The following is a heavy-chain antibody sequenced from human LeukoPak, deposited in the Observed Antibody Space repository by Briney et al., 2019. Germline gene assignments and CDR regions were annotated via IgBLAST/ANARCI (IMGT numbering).Heavy chain of an antibody. J-gene: IGHJ4*02. D-gene: IGHD3-16*01. Sequence: GGSLRLSCAASGFTFSSYSMNWVREAPGKGLEWVSSISSSSSHIYYADSVKGRFTISRDNAKNSLYLQMNSVRAEDTAVYYCARQGRGDYVIDYWGQGTLVTVSS. CDR1: GFTFSSYS. V-gene: IGHV3-21*01. CDR3: ARQGRGDYVIDY. CDR2: ISSSSSHI.